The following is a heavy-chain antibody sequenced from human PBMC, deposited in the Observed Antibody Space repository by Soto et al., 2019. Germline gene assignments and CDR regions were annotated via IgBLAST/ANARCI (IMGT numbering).Heavy chain of an antibody. V-gene: IGHV3-30*18. J-gene: IGHJ4*02. Sequence: GGSLRLSCAASGFTFSSYGMHWVRQAPGKGLEWVAVISYDGSNKYYADSVKGRFTISRDNSKNTLYLQMNSLRAEDTAVYYCAKDSSGFSYYFDYWGQGTLVTVSS. CDR3: AKDSSGFSYYFDY. CDR2: ISYDGSNK. D-gene: IGHD6-19*01. CDR1: GFTFSSYG.